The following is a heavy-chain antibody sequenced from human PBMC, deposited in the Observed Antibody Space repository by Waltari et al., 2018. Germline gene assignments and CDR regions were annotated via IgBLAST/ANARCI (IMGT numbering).Heavy chain of an antibody. CDR3: ARRPVNDSGGDSWFDS. J-gene: IGHJ5*01. D-gene: IGHD2-21*02. CDR2: ISGDNVNT. V-gene: IGHV1-18*01. Sequence: QVQLVQSGVEVKKPGASVKVSCKTFGYTFRNYGINWVRQVPGQGLEWMGRISGDNVNTYKAGNFQGRVTLTIDTSTRTAYMELRSLTSDDTAVYYCARRPVNDSGGDSWFDSWGQGTLVTVSS. CDR1: GYTFRNYG.